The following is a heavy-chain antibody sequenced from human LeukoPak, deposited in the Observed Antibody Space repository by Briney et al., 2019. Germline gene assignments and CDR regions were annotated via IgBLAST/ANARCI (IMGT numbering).Heavy chain of an antibody. CDR3: ARVDRSREEYQLLGVYYYYMDV. CDR2: ISAYNGNT. D-gene: IGHD2-2*01. V-gene: IGHV1-18*01. J-gene: IGHJ6*03. CDR1: GYTFTSYG. Sequence: APVKVSCKASGYTFTSYGISWVRQAPGQGLEWMGWISAYNGNTNYAQKLQGRVTMTTDTSTSTAYMELRSLRSDDTAVYYCARVDRSREEYQLLGVYYYYMDVWGKGTTVTVSS.